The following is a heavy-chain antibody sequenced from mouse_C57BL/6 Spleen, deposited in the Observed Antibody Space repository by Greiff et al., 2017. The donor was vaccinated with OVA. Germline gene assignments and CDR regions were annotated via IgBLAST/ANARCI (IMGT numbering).Heavy chain of an antibody. V-gene: IGHV1-69*01. CDR1: GYTFTSYW. D-gene: IGHD1-1*01. CDR2: IDPSDSYT. J-gene: IGHJ1*03. CDR3: ARQDYYGSSYEYFDV. Sequence: VQLQQPGAELVMPGASVKLSCKASGYTFTSYWMHWVKQRPGQGLEWIGEIDPSDSYTNYNQKFKGKSTLTVDKSSSTAYMQLSSLTSEDSAVYYCARQDYYGSSYEYFDVWGTGTTVTVSS.